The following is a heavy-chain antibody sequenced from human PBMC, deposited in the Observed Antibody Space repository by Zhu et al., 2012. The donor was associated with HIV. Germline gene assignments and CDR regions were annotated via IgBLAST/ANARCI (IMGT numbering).Heavy chain of an antibody. J-gene: IGHJ1*01. D-gene: IGHD3-22*01. CDR1: GYTFTGYY. Sequence: QVQLVQSGAEVKEPGASVKVSCKASGYTFTGYYMHWVRQAPGQGLEWMGWINPNSGGTNYAQKFQGRVTMTRDTSISTAYMELSRLRSDDTAVYYCARDHHYYDSSGYSQYWGQGTLVTVSS. V-gene: IGHV1-2*02. CDR3: ARDHHYYDSSGYSQY. CDR2: INPNSGGT.